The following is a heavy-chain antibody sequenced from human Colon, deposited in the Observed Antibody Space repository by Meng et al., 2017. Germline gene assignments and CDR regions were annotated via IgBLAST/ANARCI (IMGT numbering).Heavy chain of an antibody. D-gene: IGHD6-19*01. V-gene: IGHV4-61*01. CDR3: ATGPGYSSGLDS. J-gene: IGHJ4*02. CDR2: ISYSGNS. CDR1: GGSLSSGNDY. Sequence: QVQLQESGPGLVRPSETLSLTCTVSGGSLSSGNDYWSWIRQAPGKGLEWIGYISYSGNSLYNPSLKSRVDISTDTSRRQCSLKVNSVTAADTAIYYCATGPGYSSGLDSWGRGALVTVSS.